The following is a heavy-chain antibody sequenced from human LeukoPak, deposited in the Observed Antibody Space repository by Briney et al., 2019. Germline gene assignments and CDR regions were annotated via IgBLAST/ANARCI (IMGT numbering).Heavy chain of an antibody. V-gene: IGHV3-20*04. CDR3: ARVLGCTNGVCPYYYYYYMDV. D-gene: IGHD2-8*01. Sequence: GGSLRLSCAASGFTFEDYGMSWVRQAPGKGLEWVSGINWNGGSTGYADSVKGRFTISRDNAKNSLYLQMNSLRAEDTALYYCARVLGCTNGVCPYYYYYYMDVWGKGTTVTVSS. CDR2: INWNGGST. CDR1: GFTFEDYG. J-gene: IGHJ6*03.